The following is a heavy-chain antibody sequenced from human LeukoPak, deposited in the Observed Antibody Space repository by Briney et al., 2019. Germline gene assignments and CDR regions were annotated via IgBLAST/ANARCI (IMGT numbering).Heavy chain of an antibody. D-gene: IGHD5-24*01. CDR3: ARDRDVEWLQLGWYFDL. J-gene: IGHJ2*01. V-gene: IGHV3-11*01. CDR2: ISSSGSTI. CDR1: GFTVSDYY. Sequence: GGSLRLSCAASGFTVSDYYMSWIRQAPGKGLEWVSYISSSGSTIYYADSVKGRFTISRDNAKNSLYLQMNSLRAEDTAVYYCARDRDVEWLQLGWYFDLWGRGTLVTVSS.